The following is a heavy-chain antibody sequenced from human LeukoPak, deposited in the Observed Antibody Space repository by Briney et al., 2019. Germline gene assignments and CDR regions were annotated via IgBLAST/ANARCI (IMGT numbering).Heavy chain of an antibody. V-gene: IGHV3-7*05. CDR2: IKPDGNEK. J-gene: IGHJ4*02. D-gene: IGHD6-19*01. CDR1: GFTFSNAW. CDR3: AREAGWDKFDY. Sequence: GGSLRLSCAASGFTFSNAWMSWVRQAPGKGLEWVANIKPDGNEKYYVDSAKGRFTISRDDAKNSLYLQINSLRADDTAMYYCAREAGWDKFDYWGQGTLVTVSS.